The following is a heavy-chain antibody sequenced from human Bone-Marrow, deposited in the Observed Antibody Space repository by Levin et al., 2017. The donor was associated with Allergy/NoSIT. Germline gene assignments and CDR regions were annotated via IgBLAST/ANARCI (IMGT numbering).Heavy chain of an antibody. CDR3: ARDLAREGRWFDP. Sequence: GASVKVSCKASGGTFSSYAISWVRQAPGQGLEWMGRIIPILGIANYAQKFQGRVTITADKSTSTAYMELSSLRSEDTAVYYCARDLAREGRWFDPWGQGTLVTVSS. CDR1: GGTFSSYA. CDR2: IIPILGIA. J-gene: IGHJ5*02. V-gene: IGHV1-69*04.